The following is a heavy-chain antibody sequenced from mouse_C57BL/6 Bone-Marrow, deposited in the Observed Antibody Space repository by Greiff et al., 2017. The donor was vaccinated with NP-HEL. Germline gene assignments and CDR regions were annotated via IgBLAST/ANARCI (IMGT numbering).Heavy chain of an antibody. V-gene: IGHV1-81*01. Sequence: VQLQQSGAELARPGASVKLSCKASGYTFTSYGISWVKQRTGQGLEWIGEIYPRSGNTYYNEKFKGKATLTADKSSSTAYIELRSLTSEDSAVYFCAREGNLAWFAYWGQGTLVTVSA. CDR2: IYPRSGNT. CDR3: AREGNLAWFAY. CDR1: GYTFTSYG. J-gene: IGHJ3*01.